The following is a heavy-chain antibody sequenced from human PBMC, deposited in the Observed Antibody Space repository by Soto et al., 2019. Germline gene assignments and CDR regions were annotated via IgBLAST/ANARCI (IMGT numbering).Heavy chain of an antibody. D-gene: IGHD1-1*01. CDR3: ARGRGYVV. CDR2: INPDGGAT. Sequence: QVQLVQSGAAVRKPGASVSVSCKASDYTFSNYYMSWVRQTPGQGLEWMGKINPDGGATTYAQNFQGRLTITSDTSSYTVYMEITGLTSDDTAVYYCARGRGYVVWGQGTQVTVSS. V-gene: IGHV1-46*01. J-gene: IGHJ4*02. CDR1: DYTFSNYY.